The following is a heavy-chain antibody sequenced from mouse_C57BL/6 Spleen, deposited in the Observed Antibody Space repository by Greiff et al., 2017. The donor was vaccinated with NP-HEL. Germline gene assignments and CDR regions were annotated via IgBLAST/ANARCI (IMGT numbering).Heavy chain of an antibody. J-gene: IGHJ2*01. Sequence: EVQLVESGPGLVKPSQSLSLTCSVTGYSITSGYYWNWIRQFPGNKLEWMGYISYDGSNNYNPSLKNRISITRDTSKNQFFLKLNSVTTEDTATYYCARQGIYYDYGGRFFDYWGQGTTLTVSS. CDR2: ISYDGSN. CDR3: ARQGIYYDYGGRFFDY. V-gene: IGHV3-6*01. CDR1: GYSITSGYY. D-gene: IGHD2-4*01.